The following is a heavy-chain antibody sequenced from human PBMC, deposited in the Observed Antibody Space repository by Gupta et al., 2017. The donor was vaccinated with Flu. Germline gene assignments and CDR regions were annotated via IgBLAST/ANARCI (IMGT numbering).Heavy chain of an antibody. D-gene: IGHD6-6*01. CDR3: ARDRPWFDP. J-gene: IGHJ5*02. Sequence: SWSWIRQPPGKGLEWIAYIYHSGSTYYNPSLKSRVTISVDRSKNQFSLKLGSVTAADTAVYYCARDRPWFDPWGQGTLVTVSS. CDR1: S. CDR2: IYHSGST. V-gene: IGHV4-30-2*01.